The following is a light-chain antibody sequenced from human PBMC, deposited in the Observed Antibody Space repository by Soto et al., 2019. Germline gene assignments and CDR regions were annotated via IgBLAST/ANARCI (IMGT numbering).Light chain of an antibody. V-gene: IGLV2-14*01. CDR3: RSYTTSSTVI. CDR1: SSDVGGYNF. CDR2: EVS. Sequence: QSALTQPASVSGSPGQSITISCTGTSSDVGGYNFVSWYQQHPGKAPKLMIYEVSNRPSGVSNRFSGSKFGNTASLTISGLQAEDEADYYCRSYTTSSTVIFGGGTKVTVL. J-gene: IGLJ2*01.